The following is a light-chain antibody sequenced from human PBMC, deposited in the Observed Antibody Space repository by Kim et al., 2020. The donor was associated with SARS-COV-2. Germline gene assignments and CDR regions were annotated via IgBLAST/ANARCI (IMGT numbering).Light chain of an antibody. CDR2: KDN. V-gene: IGLV3-27*01. CDR1: VLAKKY. CDR3: YSAADNNLEWV. Sequence: SYELTQPSSVSVSPGQTARITCSGDVLAKKYARWFQQKPGPAPVLVIYKDNERPSGIPERFSGSSSGTTVTLTISGAQVEDEADYYCYSAADNNLEWVFGGGTQLTVL. J-gene: IGLJ3*02.